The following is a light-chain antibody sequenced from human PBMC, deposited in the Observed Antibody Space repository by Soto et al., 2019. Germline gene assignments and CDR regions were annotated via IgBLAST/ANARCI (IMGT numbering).Light chain of an antibody. CDR1: SGHSSNA. V-gene: IGLV4-69*01. Sequence: QPVLTQSPSASASLGASVKLTCTLSSGHSSNAIAWHQQQPEKGPRYLMKVNSDGSHTKGDGIPDRFSGSTSGAERYLTISSLQSEDEAEYYCQTWGTGIRVFGGGTKLTVL. CDR2: VNSDGSH. CDR3: QTWGTGIRV. J-gene: IGLJ2*01.